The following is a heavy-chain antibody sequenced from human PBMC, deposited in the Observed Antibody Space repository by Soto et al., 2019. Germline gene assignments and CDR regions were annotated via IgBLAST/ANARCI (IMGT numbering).Heavy chain of an antibody. CDR3: ARYRFSDTWSKFDY. D-gene: IGHD3-16*02. CDR1: CASISSDAYY. CDR2: ISYTGTT. Sequence: SETLSLTCAVSCASISSDAYYWSWIRQHPGKGLEWIGYISYTGTTYYNPSLKSRVTISVDTSKNQFSLKLTSVTAADTALYYCARYRFSDTWSKFDYWGQGTLVTVSS. V-gene: IGHV4-31*11. J-gene: IGHJ4*02.